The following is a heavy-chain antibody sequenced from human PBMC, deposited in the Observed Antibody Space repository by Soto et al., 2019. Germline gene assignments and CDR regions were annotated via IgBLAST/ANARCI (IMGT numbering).Heavy chain of an antibody. D-gene: IGHD2-15*01. V-gene: IGHV3-43*01. CDR3: AKDILARSSGGSWADYYYGMDV. J-gene: IGHJ6*02. CDR1: GFTFDDYT. Sequence: PGGSLRPSCAASGFTFDDYTMHWVRQAPGKGLEWVSLISWDGGSTYYADSVKGRFTISRDNSKNSLYLQMNSLRTEDTALYYCAKDILARSSGGSWADYYYGMDVWGQGTTVTVSS. CDR2: ISWDGGST.